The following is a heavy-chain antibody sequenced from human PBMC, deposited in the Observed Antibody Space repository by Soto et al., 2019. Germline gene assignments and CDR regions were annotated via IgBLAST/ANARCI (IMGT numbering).Heavy chain of an antibody. CDR1: GFTFSSYA. CDR2: IGGSGGST. Sequence: PGGSLRLSCAASGFTFSSYAMSWVRQAPGKGLEWVSAIGGSGGSTYYADSVKGRFTISRDNSKNTLYLQMNSLRAEDTAVYYCAKASIAARPFYYYGMDVWGQGTTVTVSS. V-gene: IGHV3-23*01. D-gene: IGHD6-6*01. CDR3: AKASIAARPFYYYGMDV. J-gene: IGHJ6*02.